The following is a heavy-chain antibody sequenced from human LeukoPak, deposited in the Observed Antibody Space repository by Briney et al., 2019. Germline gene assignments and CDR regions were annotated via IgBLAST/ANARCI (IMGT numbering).Heavy chain of an antibody. CDR2: IYPGDSDT. CDR1: GYTLSSYW. J-gene: IGHJ4*02. D-gene: IGHD3-3*01. V-gene: IGHV5-51*01. CDR3: ARQNDFRLDY. Sequence: GESLKISCKGSGYTLSSYWIGWVRQMPGKGLEWMGIIYPGDSDTRYSPSLQGQVTISVDTSIGTAYLQWSSLKASDTAIYYCARQNDFRLDYWGQGTLVTVSS.